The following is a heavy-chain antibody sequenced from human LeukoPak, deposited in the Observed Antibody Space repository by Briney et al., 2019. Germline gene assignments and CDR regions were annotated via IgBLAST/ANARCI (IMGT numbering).Heavy chain of an antibody. Sequence: GGSLRLPCAASGFTFSSYAMHWVRQAPGKGLEWVAVISYDGSNKYYADSVKGRFTISRDNSKNTLYLQMNSLRAEDTAVYYCARGINWNDVFDYWGQGTLVTVSS. D-gene: IGHD1-1*01. CDR3: ARGINWNDVFDY. J-gene: IGHJ4*02. V-gene: IGHV3-30-3*01. CDR1: GFTFSSYA. CDR2: ISYDGSNK.